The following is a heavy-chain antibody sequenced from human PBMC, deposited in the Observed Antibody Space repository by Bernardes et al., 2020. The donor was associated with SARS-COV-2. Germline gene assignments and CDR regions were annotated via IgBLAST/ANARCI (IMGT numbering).Heavy chain of an antibody. CDR3: ARDLAYCSGGSCYSIDAFDI. CDR1: GFTFSSYS. J-gene: IGHJ3*02. CDR2: ISSSSSYI. Sequence: GGSLRLSCAASGFTFSSYSMNWVRQAPGKGLEWVSSISSSSSYIYYADSVKGRFTISRDNAKNSLYLQMNSLRAEDTAVYYCARDLAYCSGGSCYSIDAFDIWGQGTMVTVSS. V-gene: IGHV3-21*01. D-gene: IGHD2-15*01.